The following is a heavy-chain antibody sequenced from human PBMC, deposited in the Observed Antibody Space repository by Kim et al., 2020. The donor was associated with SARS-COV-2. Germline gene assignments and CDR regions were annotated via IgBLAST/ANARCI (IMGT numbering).Heavy chain of an antibody. CDR1: GFNFGDYD. CDR3: AKEGYDNRRAFDL. J-gene: IGHJ3*01. V-gene: IGHV3-9*01. Sequence: GGSLRLSCEGSGFNFGDYDMHWVRQRPGKGLEWLSSISWNSGTKGYADSVKGRFTISRDNAKKSLFLQMQSLSPEDTALYYCAKEGYDNRRAFDLWGQGT. D-gene: IGHD3-9*01. CDR2: ISWNSGTK.